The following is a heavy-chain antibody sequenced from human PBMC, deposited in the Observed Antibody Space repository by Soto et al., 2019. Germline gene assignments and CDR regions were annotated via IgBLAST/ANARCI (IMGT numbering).Heavy chain of an antibody. V-gene: IGHV3-30-3*01. Sequence: GGSLRLSCASSGFTFSSYAMHWVRQAPGKGLEWVAVISYDGSNKYYADSVKGRFTISRDNSKNTLYLQMNSLRAEDTAVYYFGRTADYGGNLGLFAYWGRGTLVTVSS. CDR1: GFTFSSYA. CDR3: GRTADYGGNLGLFAY. J-gene: IGHJ4*02. CDR2: ISYDGSNK. D-gene: IGHD4-17*01.